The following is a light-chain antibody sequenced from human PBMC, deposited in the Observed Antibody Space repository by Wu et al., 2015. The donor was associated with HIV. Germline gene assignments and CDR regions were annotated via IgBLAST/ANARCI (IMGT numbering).Light chain of an antibody. Sequence: EIVLTQSPATLSVSPGERATLSCRASQSVSSNLAWYQQKPGQAPRLLIYGASTRATGIPARFSGSGSETEFTLNISSLQSEDFALYYCQQYNYWPPRYSFGQGTKLEIK. CDR1: QSVSSN. J-gene: IGKJ2*03. CDR2: GAS. CDR3: QQYNYWPPRYS. V-gene: IGKV3-15*01.